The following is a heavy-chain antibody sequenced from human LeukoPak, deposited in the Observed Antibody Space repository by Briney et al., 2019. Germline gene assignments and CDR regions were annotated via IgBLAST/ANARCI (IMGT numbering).Heavy chain of an antibody. J-gene: IGHJ5*02. Sequence: GASVKVSCKASGGTFSSYAISWVRQAPGQGLEWMGGIIPIFGTANYAQKFQGRVTITADESTSTAYMELSSLRSEDTDVYYCASDTYYYDSSGSSIPWGQGTLVTVSS. V-gene: IGHV1-69*13. CDR2: IIPIFGTA. D-gene: IGHD3-22*01. CDR1: GGTFSSYA. CDR3: ASDTYYYDSSGSSIP.